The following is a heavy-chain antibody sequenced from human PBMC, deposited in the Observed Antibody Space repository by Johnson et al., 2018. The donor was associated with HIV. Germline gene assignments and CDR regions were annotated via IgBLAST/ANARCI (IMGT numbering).Heavy chain of an antibody. CDR3: NTDAFDI. Sequence: EQLVESGGGLMQPGGSLRLSCAASGFTFSTYDMHWVRQVTGKGLEWVSAISGSGGSTYYADSVKGRFTISRDNSKNTLYLQMNSLRAEDTAVYYCNTDAFDIWGHGTTVTVSS. V-gene: IGHV3-23*04. J-gene: IGHJ3*02. CDR1: GFTFSTYD. CDR2: ISGSGGST.